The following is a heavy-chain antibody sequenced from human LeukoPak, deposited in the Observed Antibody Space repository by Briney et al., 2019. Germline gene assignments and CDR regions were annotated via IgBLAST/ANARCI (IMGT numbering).Heavy chain of an antibody. CDR1: GYSISSGYY. V-gene: IGHV4-38-2*02. J-gene: IGHJ4*02. CDR3: ARHNYGSGSYYIDY. Sequence: SETLSLTCTVSGYSISSGYYWGWIRQPPGKGLEWIGSIYHSGSTYYNPSLKSRVTISVDTSKNQFSLKLSSVTAADTAVYYCARHNYGSGSYYIDYWGQGTLVTVSS. CDR2: IYHSGST. D-gene: IGHD3-10*01.